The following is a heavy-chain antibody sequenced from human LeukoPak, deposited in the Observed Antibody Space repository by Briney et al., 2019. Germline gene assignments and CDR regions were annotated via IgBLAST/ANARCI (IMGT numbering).Heavy chain of an antibody. D-gene: IGHD2-2*01. CDR3: AKAQGQTERYCSSTSCYGFGY. Sequence: GGSLRLSCAASGFTFSSYEMNWVRQAPGKGLEWVSYISSSSSTIYYADSVKGRFTISRDNSKNTLYLQMNSLRAEDTAVYYCAKAQGQTERYCSSTSCYGFGYWGQGTLVTVSS. V-gene: IGHV3-48*03. J-gene: IGHJ4*02. CDR1: GFTFSSYE. CDR2: ISSSSSTI.